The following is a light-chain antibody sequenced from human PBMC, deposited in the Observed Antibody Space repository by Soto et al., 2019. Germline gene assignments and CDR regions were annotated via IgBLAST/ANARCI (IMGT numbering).Light chain of an antibody. J-gene: IGKJ1*01. V-gene: IGKV1-5*01. CDR3: QQYDNWPWT. Sequence: DIQMTQSPSTLSGSVGDRVTITCRAGQSISSRLAWYQQKPGKAPKRLIYAASSLQSGVPSRFSGSGSGTDFTLTISSLQSEDFAVYYCQQYDNWPWTFGQGTKVDI. CDR2: AAS. CDR1: QSISSR.